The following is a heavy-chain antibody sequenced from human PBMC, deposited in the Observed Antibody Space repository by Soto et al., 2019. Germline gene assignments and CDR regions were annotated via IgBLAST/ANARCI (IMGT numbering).Heavy chain of an antibody. CDR3: ARDRRDTMIVVALGY. CDR1: GFTFSSYA. V-gene: IGHV3-30-3*01. J-gene: IGHJ4*02. D-gene: IGHD3-22*01. CDR2: ISYDGSNK. Sequence: VQLVESGGGVVQPGRSLRLSCAASGFTFSSYAMHWVRQAPGKGLEWVAVISYDGSNKYYADSVKGRFTISRDNSKNTLYLQMNSLRAEDTAVYYCARDRRDTMIVVALGYWGQGTLVTVSS.